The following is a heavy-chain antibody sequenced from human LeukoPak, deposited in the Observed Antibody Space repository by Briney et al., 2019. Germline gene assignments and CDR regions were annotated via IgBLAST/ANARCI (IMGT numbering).Heavy chain of an antibody. CDR1: GGSISSYY. Sequence: PSETLSLTCTVSGGSISSYYWSWIRQPAGKGLEWIGRIYTSGSTNYNPSLKSRVTMSVDTSKNQFSLKLSSVTAADTAVYYCARALHPQFLEDIVVVPAAPMDYWGQGTLVTVSS. CDR2: IYTSGST. V-gene: IGHV4-4*07. J-gene: IGHJ4*02. D-gene: IGHD2-2*01. CDR3: ARALHPQFLEDIVVVPAAPMDY.